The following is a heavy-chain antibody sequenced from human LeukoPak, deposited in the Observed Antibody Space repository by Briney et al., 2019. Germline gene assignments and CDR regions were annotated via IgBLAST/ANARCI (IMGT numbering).Heavy chain of an antibody. CDR1: GYTFTGYY. CDR3: ARAKAVAWQGWYYFDY. Sequence: ASVKVSCKASGYTFTGYYMHWVRQAPGQGLEWMGWINPNSGGTNYAQKFQGWVTMTRDTSISTAYMELSRLRSDDTAVYYCARAKAVAWQGWYYFDYWGQGTLVTVSS. V-gene: IGHV1-2*04. CDR2: INPNSGGT. D-gene: IGHD6-19*01. J-gene: IGHJ4*02.